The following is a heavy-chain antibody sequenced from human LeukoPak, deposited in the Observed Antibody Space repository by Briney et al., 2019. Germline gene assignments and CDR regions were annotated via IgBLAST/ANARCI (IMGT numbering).Heavy chain of an antibody. J-gene: IGHJ4*02. CDR1: GFTFSSYG. Sequence: PGRSLRLSCAAYGFTFSSYGMHWVRQAPGKGLEWVAVIWYDGSNKYYADSVKGRFTISRDNSKNTLYLQMNSLRAEDTAVYYCAKGGYYYGSGSYYPTFDYWGQGTMVTVSS. CDR2: IWYDGSNK. V-gene: IGHV3-33*06. CDR3: AKGGYYYGSGSYYPTFDY. D-gene: IGHD3-10*01.